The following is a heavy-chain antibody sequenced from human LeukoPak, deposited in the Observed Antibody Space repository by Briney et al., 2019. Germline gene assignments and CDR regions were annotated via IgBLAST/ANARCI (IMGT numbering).Heavy chain of an antibody. CDR2: VYHTGHT. D-gene: IGHD3-16*01. J-gene: IGHJ4*02. Sequence: SETLSLTCTVSGGSISSYYWSWIRQPPGKGLEWIGYVYHTGHTHYSPSLKSRVTVSLDTSRNQVSLKLSSVTAADTAVYYCARHRFGHLFDYWGQGTLVIVSS. CDR3: ARHRFGHLFDY. CDR1: GGSISSYY. V-gene: IGHV4-59*01.